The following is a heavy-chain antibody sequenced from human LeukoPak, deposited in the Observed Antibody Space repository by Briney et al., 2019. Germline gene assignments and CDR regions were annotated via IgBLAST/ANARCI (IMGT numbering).Heavy chain of an antibody. D-gene: IGHD3-22*01. J-gene: IGHJ6*02. CDR2: ISSSSSYI. CDR1: GFTFSSYS. V-gene: IGHV3-21*01. CDR3: ARVTYYYDSSGYSSGGRSYYYGMDV. Sequence: GSLRLSCAASGFTFSSYSINWVRQAPGKGLEWVSSISSSSSYIYYSDSVKGRFTISRDNAKNSLYLQMNSLRAEDTAVYYCARVTYYYDSSGYSSGGRSYYYGMDVWGQGTTVTVSS.